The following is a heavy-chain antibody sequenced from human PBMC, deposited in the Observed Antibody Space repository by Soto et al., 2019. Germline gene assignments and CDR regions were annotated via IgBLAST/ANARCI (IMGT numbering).Heavy chain of an antibody. CDR3: AREYRSSSGRFDN. CDR2: IYPGDSDT. J-gene: IGHJ4*02. Sequence: EVQLVQSGAEVKKPGESLKISCKASGYSFNTYWIGWVRQMPGKGLEWMGIIYPGDSDTRYSPSFRGQVIISADKSISTAYLQWSSLKASDTAIYYCAREYRSSSGRFDNRGQGTLVTVSS. V-gene: IGHV5-51*01. D-gene: IGHD6-6*01. CDR1: GYSFNTYW.